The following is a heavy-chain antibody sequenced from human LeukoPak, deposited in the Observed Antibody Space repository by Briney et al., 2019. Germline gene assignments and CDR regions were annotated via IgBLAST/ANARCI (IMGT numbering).Heavy chain of an antibody. Sequence: ASVKVSCKASGYTFTGYYMHWVRQAPGQGLEWMGWINPNSGGTNYAQKFQGRVTMTRDTSISTAYMELRSLRSDDTAVYYCARGLYCSGGSCYPDAFDIWGQGTMVTVSS. J-gene: IGHJ3*02. CDR2: INPNSGGT. CDR3: ARGLYCSGGSCYPDAFDI. V-gene: IGHV1-2*02. CDR1: GYTFTGYY. D-gene: IGHD2-15*01.